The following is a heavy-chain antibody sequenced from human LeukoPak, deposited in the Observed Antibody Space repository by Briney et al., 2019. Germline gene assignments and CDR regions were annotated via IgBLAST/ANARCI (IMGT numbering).Heavy chain of an antibody. J-gene: IGHJ5*02. CDR1: EFTFSGYW. D-gene: IGHD3-10*01. Sequence: GGSLRLSCEASEFTFSGYWMHWVRQAPGKGLVWVSRINSDGRTTIYADSVKGRFTISRDNSKNTLYLQMNSLRAEDTAVYYCARDRHGESWFDPWGQGTLVTVSS. CDR2: INSDGRTT. CDR3: ARDRHGESWFDP. V-gene: IGHV3-74*01.